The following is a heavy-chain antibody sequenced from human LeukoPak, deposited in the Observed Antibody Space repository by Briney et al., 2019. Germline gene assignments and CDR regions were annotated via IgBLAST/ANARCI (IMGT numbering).Heavy chain of an antibody. J-gene: IGHJ6*02. CDR1: GGSISSYY. CDR2: IYYSGST. Sequence: PSETLSLTCTVSGGSISSYYRRWIRQPPGKGLEWIGYIYYSGSTNYNPSLKSRVTISVDTSKNQFSLKLSSVTAADTAVYYCARHTVTKSYYYYGMDVWGQGTTVTVSS. V-gene: IGHV4-59*08. D-gene: IGHD4-17*01. CDR3: ARHTVTKSYYYYGMDV.